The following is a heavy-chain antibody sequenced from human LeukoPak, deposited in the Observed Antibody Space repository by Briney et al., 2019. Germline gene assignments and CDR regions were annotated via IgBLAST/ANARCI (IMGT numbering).Heavy chain of an antibody. CDR2: IIPIFSTA. CDR3: ARTMGVPAAIFLGYSNWFDP. CDR1: GGTFSSYT. D-gene: IGHD2-2*01. J-gene: IGHJ5*02. V-gene: IGHV1-69*05. Sequence: AVKVSCKASGGTFSSYTISWVRQAPGQGLEWMGGIIPIFSTANYAQKFQGRVTITTDESPSTAYMELSSLRSEDTAVYYCARTMGVPAAIFLGYSNWFDPWGQGTLVTVSS.